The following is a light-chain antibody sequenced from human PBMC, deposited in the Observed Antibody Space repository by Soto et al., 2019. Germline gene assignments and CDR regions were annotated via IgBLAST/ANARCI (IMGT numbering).Light chain of an antibody. V-gene: IGKV3D-20*01. CDR2: HAS. Sequence: EIVLTQSPATLSLSPGERATLSCGASQSVSNTYLAWYQHKPGLAPRLLVYHASSRATGIPDRFSGSGSGTDFTLTISRLEPEDFAVYYCQHYGSSRAFGGGTKVEIK. CDR1: QSVSNTY. J-gene: IGKJ4*01. CDR3: QHYGSSRA.